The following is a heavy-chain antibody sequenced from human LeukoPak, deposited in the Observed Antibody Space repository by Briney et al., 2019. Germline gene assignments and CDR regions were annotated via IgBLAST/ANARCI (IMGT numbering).Heavy chain of an antibody. D-gene: IGHD6-19*01. V-gene: IGHV4-59*01. CDR1: GGSISSYY. J-gene: IGHJ6*04. CDR2: IYYSGTT. CDR3: ARGGSGWYKKMDV. Sequence: SETLSLTCTVSGGSISSYYWSWIRQPPGKGLEWIGYIYYSGTTNYNPSLKSRVTISVDTSKNQFSLKLSSVTSADTAVYYCARGGSGWYKKMDVWGKGTTVTVSS.